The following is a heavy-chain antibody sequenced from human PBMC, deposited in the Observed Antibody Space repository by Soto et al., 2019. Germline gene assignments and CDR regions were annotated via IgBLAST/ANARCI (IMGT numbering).Heavy chain of an antibody. CDR3: ARDRYDSSGYYYVVDY. CDR1: GGSISSSSYY. Sequence: SETLSLTCTVSGGSISSSSYYWGWVRQPPGKGLEWIGYIYYSGSTYYNPSLKSRVTISVDTSKNQFSLKLSSVTAVDTAVYYCARDRYDSSGYYYVVDYWGQGTLVTVSS. J-gene: IGHJ4*02. D-gene: IGHD3-22*01. CDR2: IYYSGST. V-gene: IGHV4-31*03.